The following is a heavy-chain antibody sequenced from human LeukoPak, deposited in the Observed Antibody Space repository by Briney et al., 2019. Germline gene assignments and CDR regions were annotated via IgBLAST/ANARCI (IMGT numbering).Heavy chain of an antibody. J-gene: IGHJ2*01. CDR3: ARGTGVGYDWYFDL. D-gene: IGHD3-22*01. Sequence: SETLSLTCNVSGGSIDSHYWSWIRQPAGKGLEWIGRIYSSGSTHYNPSLKSRVTISVDTSKNQFSLKLSSVTAADTAVYYCARGTGVGYDWYFDLWGRGTLVTVSS. CDR2: IYSSGST. V-gene: IGHV4-4*07. CDR1: GGSIDSHY.